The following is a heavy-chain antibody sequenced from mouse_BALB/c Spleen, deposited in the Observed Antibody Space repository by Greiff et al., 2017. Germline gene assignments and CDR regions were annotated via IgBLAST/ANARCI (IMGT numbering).Heavy chain of an antibody. V-gene: IGHV7-3*02. J-gene: IGHJ4*01. CDR1: GFTFTDYY. Sequence: EVQVVESGGGLVQPGGSLRLSCATSGFTFTDYYMSWVRQPPGKALEWLGFIRNKANGYTTEYSASVKGRFTISRDNSQSILYLQMNTLRAEDSATYYCARSLLRLGMDYWGQGTSVTVSS. D-gene: IGHD1-2*01. CDR2: IRNKANGYTT. CDR3: ARSLLRLGMDY.